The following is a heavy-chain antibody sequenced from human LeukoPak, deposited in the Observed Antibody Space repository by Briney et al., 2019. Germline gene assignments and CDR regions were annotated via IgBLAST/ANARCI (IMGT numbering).Heavy chain of an antibody. Sequence: HSGGSLRLSCAASRFTFSNHPMHWVRQAPGKGLGWVAVISSDGNNKYYADSVKGRFTISRDNSKNTLYLQMNSLRAEDTAVYYCARDNSHSSIYSTRGNAFDIWGQGAMVAVSS. J-gene: IGHJ3*02. CDR3: ARDNSHSSIYSTRGNAFDI. CDR1: RFTFSNHP. V-gene: IGHV3-30-3*01. CDR2: ISSDGNNK. D-gene: IGHD6-13*01.